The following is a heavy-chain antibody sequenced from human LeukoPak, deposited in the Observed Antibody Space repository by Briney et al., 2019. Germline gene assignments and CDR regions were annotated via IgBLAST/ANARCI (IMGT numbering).Heavy chain of an antibody. CDR1: GYTFTSYY. D-gene: IGHD6-6*01. J-gene: IGHJ5*02. CDR2: INPNSGGT. V-gene: IGHV1-2*02. CDR3: ATPPSYSSSSGSLNWFDP. Sequence: ASVKVSCKASGYTFTSYYMHWVRQAPGQGLEWMGWINPNSGGTNYAQKFQGRVTMTRDTSISTAYMELSRLRSDDTAVYYCATPPSYSSSSGSLNWFDPWGQGTLVTVSS.